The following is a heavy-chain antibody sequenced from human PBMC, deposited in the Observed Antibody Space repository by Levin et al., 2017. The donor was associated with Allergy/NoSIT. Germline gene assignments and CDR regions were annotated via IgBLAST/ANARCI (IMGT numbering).Heavy chain of an antibody. Sequence: SGGSLRLSCAASGFTFSDHYMSWVRQAPGKGPEWVSYISSGATTIDYADSVKGRFTISRDNAKNSLYLQMNSLRAEDTAVYYCAKGQSTFDNWGQGTLVTVSS. D-gene: IGHD5-24*01. J-gene: IGHJ4*02. CDR2: ISSGATTI. V-gene: IGHV3-11*01. CDR1: GFTFSDHY. CDR3: AKGQSTFDN.